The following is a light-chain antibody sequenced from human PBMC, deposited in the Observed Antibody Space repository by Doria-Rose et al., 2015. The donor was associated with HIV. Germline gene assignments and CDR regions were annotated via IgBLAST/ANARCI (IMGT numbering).Light chain of an antibody. CDR2: DGS. V-gene: IGKV3-20*01. J-gene: IGKJ1*01. CDR1: QSFISTY. CDR3: HQYGTSWT. Sequence: EIVMTQSPGTLSLSPGERATLSCRASQSFISTYLDWYQQKPGQAPSLLIYDGSTRATGIPDRFSASGSGTDFTLTINRLEPEDFALYYCHQYGTSWTFGQGTKVEI.